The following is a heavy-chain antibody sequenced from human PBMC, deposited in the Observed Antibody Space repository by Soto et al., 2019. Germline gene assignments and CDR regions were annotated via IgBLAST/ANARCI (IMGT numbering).Heavy chain of an antibody. CDR2: ISYDGSNK. J-gene: IGHJ3*02. CDR1: GFTFSSYG. V-gene: IGHV3-30*18. D-gene: IGHD3-3*01. CDR3: AKEATKLRLLEWQGCAFDI. Sequence: QVQLVESGGGVVQPGRSLRLSCAASGFTFSSYGMHWVRQAPGKGLEWVAVISYDGSNKYYADSVKGRFTISRDNSNNTLYLPMNSLRAEDTGVYYCAKEATKLRLLEWQGCAFDIWGQETMVTVS.